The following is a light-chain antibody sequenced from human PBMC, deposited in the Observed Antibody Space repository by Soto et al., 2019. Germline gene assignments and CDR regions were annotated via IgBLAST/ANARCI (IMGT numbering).Light chain of an antibody. V-gene: IGKV1-39*01. CDR3: QQSFSAPWT. Sequence: DIQMTQSTSSLSASVGYRVTITCRASQSISSYLNWYQQKQGKVPKLMIYAASSLQGGVPSRFSGSGYGTDFNLTISSLQTEDFATYYCQQSFSAPWTFGQGTKVDIK. J-gene: IGKJ1*01. CDR2: AAS. CDR1: QSISSY.